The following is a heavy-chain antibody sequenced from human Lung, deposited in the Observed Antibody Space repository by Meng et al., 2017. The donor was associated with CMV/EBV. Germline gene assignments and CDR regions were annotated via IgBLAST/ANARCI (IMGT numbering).Heavy chain of an antibody. J-gene: IGHJ6*02. CDR2: IYPGDSDT. V-gene: IGHV5-51*01. CDR3: ARHGGSTIYYYYGMDV. CDR1: GYSFTSYW. D-gene: IGHD2-15*01. Sequence: VESLKISCKGSGYSFTSYWIGWVRQMPGKGLEWMGIIYPGDSDTRYSPSFQGQVTISADKSISTAYLQWSSLKASDTAMYYCARHGGSTIYYYYGMDVWGQGTTVTVSS.